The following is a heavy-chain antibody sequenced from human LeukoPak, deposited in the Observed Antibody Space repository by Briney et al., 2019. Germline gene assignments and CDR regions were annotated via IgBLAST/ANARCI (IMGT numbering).Heavy chain of an antibody. CDR2: IIPIFGTA. J-gene: IGHJ4*02. D-gene: IGHD1-26*01. CDR3: AREPTPEYSGSYYYNFD. Sequence: GASLKVSCKASGGTFSSYAISWVRQAPGQGLEWMGGIIPIFGTANYAQKFQGRVTITADESTSTAYMELSSLRSEDTAVYYCAREPTPEYSGSYYYNFDWGQGTLVTVSS. V-gene: IGHV1-69*01. CDR1: GGTFSSYA.